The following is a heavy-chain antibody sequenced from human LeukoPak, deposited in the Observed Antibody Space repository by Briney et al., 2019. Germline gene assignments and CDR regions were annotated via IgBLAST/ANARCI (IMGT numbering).Heavy chain of an antibody. V-gene: IGHV1-8*01. CDR1: GYTFTSSD. CDR3: ASIINSGSYYVDDY. J-gene: IGHJ4*02. CDR2: MNPNSGNT. D-gene: IGHD1-26*01. Sequence: GASVKASCKASGYTFTSSDTNWGRRATGQQLEWMGSMNPNSGNTGYAQKFQGRVTMTRNTSISTAYMELSSLRSEDTAVYYCASIINSGSYYVDDYWGQGTLVTVSS.